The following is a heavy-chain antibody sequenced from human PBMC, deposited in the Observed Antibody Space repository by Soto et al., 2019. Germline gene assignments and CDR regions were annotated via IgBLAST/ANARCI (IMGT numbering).Heavy chain of an antibody. CDR2: ISAYNGNA. Sequence: ASVKVSCKASGYTFTSYGISWVRQAPGQGLEWMGWISAYNGNANYAQKLQGRVTMTTDTSASTAYMELSSLRSEDTAVYYCARDRPHYDYIWGSYRSAPETFDIWGQGTMVTVSS. J-gene: IGHJ3*02. D-gene: IGHD3-16*02. CDR3: ARDRPHYDYIWGSYRSAPETFDI. CDR1: GYTFTSYG. V-gene: IGHV1-18*01.